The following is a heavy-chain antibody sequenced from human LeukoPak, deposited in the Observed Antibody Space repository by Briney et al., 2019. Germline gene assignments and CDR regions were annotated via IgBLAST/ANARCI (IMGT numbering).Heavy chain of an antibody. CDR3: ASRLLWFGELRRFDP. CDR2: INHSGST. CDR1: GGSFSGYY. Sequence: SETLSLTCAVYGGSFSGYYWSWIRQPPGKGLEWIGEINHSGSTNYNPSLKRRVTISVDTSKNHFSLKLSSVTAADTALYYCASRLLWFGELRRFDPWGQGTLVTVSS. J-gene: IGHJ5*02. D-gene: IGHD3-10*01. V-gene: IGHV4-34*01.